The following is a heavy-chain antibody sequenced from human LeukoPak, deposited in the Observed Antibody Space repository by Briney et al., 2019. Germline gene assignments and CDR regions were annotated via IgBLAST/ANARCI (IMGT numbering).Heavy chain of an antibody. D-gene: IGHD2-2*01. CDR1: GYTFTSYA. J-gene: IGHJ5*02. CDR3: ARDQGVPAATGANWFDP. V-gene: IGHV1-2*02. CDR2: INPNSGGT. Sequence: ASVKVSCKASGYTFTSYAMHWVRQAPGQGLEWMGWINPNSGGTNYAQKFQGRVTMTRDTSISTAYMELSRLRSDDTAVYYCARDQGVPAATGANWFDPWGQGTLVTVSS.